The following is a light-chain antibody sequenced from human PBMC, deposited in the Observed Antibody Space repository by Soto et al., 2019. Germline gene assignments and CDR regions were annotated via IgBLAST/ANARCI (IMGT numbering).Light chain of an antibody. CDR1: QSLSNN. CDR2: GAS. V-gene: IGKV3-15*01. J-gene: IGKJ4*01. CDR3: QQHSSWPPLT. Sequence: DIVMTQSPATLSVSPGERATLSCRASQSLSNNLAWYQQKPGQAPRLLIYGASTRATGIPARFSGSGSGTEFILTISSLQSEDFAVYYCQQHSSWPPLTFGGGTKVEIK.